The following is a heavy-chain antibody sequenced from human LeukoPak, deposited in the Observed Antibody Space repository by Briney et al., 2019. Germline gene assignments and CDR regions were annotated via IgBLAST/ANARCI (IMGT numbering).Heavy chain of an antibody. CDR2: IIPIFGTA. CDR3: ARDQRPTLGPLYYYYMDV. J-gene: IGHJ6*03. Sequence: SVKVSRKASGGTFSSYAISWVRQAPGQGLEWMGGIIPIFGTANYAQKFQGRVTITTDESTSTAYMELSSLRSEDTAVYYCARDQRPTLGPLYYYYMDVWGKGTTVTVSS. D-gene: IGHD3-16*01. CDR1: GGTFSSYA. V-gene: IGHV1-69*05.